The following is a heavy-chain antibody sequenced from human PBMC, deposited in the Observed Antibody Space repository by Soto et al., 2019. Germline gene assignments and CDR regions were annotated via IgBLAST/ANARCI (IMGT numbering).Heavy chain of an antibody. D-gene: IGHD5-12*01. V-gene: IGHV3-48*01. CDR1: GFTFSSYS. CDR2: ISSSSSTI. CDR3: ASQSSEWLLFAS. J-gene: IGHJ4*02. Sequence: EVQLVESGGGLVQPGGSLRLSCAASGFTFSSYSMNWVRQAPGKGLEWVSYISSSSSTIYYADSVKGRFTISRDNAKNSLYLQMSSLRAEDTAVYYCASQSSEWLLFASWGQGTLVTVPS.